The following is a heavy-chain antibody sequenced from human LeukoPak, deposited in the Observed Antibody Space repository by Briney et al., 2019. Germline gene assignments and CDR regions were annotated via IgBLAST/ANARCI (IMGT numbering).Heavy chain of an antibody. CDR1: GFSFTNFW. V-gene: IGHV3-7*04. CDR3: ARGDAFSGDY. Sequence: PGGSLRLSCAVSGFSFTNFWMSWVCQAPGRGLEWVANIHPEGNEKYHVESVKGRFTISRDNTKNLLFLQMNGLRVEDTAVYYCARGDAFSGDYWGQGTLVTVSS. J-gene: IGHJ4*02. CDR2: IHPEGNEK.